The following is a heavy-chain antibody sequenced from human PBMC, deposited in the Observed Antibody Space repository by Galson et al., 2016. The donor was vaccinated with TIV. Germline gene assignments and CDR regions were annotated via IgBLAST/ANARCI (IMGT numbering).Heavy chain of an antibody. J-gene: IGHJ6*02. V-gene: IGHV1-69*13. D-gene: IGHD5-18*01. CDR2: FIPLFGTP. Sequence: SVKVSCKASGDTFLSYPFNWVRQAPGQGLEWMGGFIPLFGTPNYAQKFQGRVTITADESTSTVHMELSSLGSEDTAVYYCAKDRNTAMDNYPYYYGMDGWSQGTTVTDSS. CDR3: AKDRNTAMDNYPYYYGMDG. CDR1: GDTFLSYP.